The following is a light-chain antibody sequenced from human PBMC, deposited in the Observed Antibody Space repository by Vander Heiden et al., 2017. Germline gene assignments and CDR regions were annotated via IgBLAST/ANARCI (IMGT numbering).Light chain of an antibody. CDR2: GAS. CDR3: QQYGMSPRT. CDR1: QSVDSSN. V-gene: IGKV3-20*01. J-gene: IGKJ3*01. Sequence: IVLTQPPGTLSLSPGERATLSCRASQSVDSSNLAWYQQKPGEAPRLLIDGASSAATGIPERCSGRGSGTDFTITISRLEPEDAAVYCWQQYGMSPRTFGPGTKVDI.